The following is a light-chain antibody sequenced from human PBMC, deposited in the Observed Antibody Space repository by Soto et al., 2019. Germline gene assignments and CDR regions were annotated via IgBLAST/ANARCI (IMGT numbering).Light chain of an antibody. CDR2: DAS. CDR3: QQCRNWPLT. Sequence: EIVMTQSPATLSVSPGEGATLSCKASQNVYNNLAWYQQRPGQPPRLLIYDASTRATGISARFSGSGYGTEFTLTISSLQSEDFAVYLRQQCRNWPLTFGGGTKVDIK. V-gene: IGKV3-15*01. CDR1: QNVYNN. J-gene: IGKJ4*01.